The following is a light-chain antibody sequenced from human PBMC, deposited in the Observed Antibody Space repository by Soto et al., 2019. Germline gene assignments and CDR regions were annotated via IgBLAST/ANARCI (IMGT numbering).Light chain of an antibody. CDR1: QSISYW. CDR3: QQYYSTPLT. CDR2: WAS. V-gene: IGKV4-1*01. J-gene: IGKJ4*01. Sequence: DIQMTQSPSTLSASVGDRVTITCRASQSISYWLAWYQQKPGQPPKLLLYWASTRESGVPDRFSGSGSGTDFTLTISSPQAEDVAVYYCQQYYSTPLTFGGGTKVDIK.